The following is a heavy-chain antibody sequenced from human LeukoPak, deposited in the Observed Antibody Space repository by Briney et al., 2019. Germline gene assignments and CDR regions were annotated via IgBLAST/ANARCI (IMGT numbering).Heavy chain of an antibody. Sequence: GGSLRLSCAASGFTFSSYSMNWVRQAPGKGLEWVSSISSSSSYIYYADSVKGRFTISRDNAKNSLYLQMNSLRAEDTAVYYCARGDSIAAADFDYWGQGTLVTVSS. CDR1: GFTFSSYS. CDR2: ISSSSSYI. J-gene: IGHJ4*02. CDR3: ARGDSIAAADFDY. V-gene: IGHV3-21*01. D-gene: IGHD6-13*01.